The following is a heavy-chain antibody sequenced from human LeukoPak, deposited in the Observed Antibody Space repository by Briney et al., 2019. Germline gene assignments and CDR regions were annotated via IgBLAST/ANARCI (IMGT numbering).Heavy chain of an antibody. V-gene: IGHV3-7*04. Sequence: TGGSLRLSCAASXYTFNRYLMSWVRQAPGKGLEWVANIKHDGSEAHYVDSVKGRFTISRDNAKNSLSLQMNSLNVDDTGVYFCTRDALFGSGRTHLDFWSQGTLVSVSS. CDR1: XYTFNRYL. CDR2: IKHDGSEA. J-gene: IGHJ4*02. D-gene: IGHD3-10*01. CDR3: TRDALFGSGRTHLDF.